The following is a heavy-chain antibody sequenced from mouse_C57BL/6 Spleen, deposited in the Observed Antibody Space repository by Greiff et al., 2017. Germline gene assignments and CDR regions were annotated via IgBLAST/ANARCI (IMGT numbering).Heavy chain of an antibody. CDR2: IYPGSGST. Sequence: QVQLQQPGAELVKPGASVKMSCKASGYTFTSYWITWVKQRTGQGLEWIGDIYPGSGSTNYNEKFKSKATLTVDTSSSTAYMQLSSLTSEDSAVYDWARCYGSSSYYAMDYWGQGTSVTVSS. J-gene: IGHJ4*01. CDR3: ARCYGSSSYYAMDY. D-gene: IGHD1-1*01. CDR1: GYTFTSYW. V-gene: IGHV1-55*01.